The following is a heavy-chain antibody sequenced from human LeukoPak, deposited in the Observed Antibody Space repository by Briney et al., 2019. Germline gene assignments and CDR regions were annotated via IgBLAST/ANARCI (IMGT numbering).Heavy chain of an antibody. V-gene: IGHV1-2*02. CDR2: INPNSGGT. CDR1: GYTFTGYY. J-gene: IGHJ6*03. D-gene: IGHD2-15*01. Sequence: GASVKVSCKASGYTFTGYYMHWVRQAPGQGLEWMGWINPNSGGTNYAQKFQGRVTMTRDTSISTAYMELSRLRSDDTAVYYCARTDKYYYYYYMDVWGKGTTVTVSS. CDR3: ARTDKYYYYYYMDV.